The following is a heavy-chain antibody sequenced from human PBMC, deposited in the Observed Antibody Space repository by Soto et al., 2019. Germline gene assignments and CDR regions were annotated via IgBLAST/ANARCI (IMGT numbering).Heavy chain of an antibody. CDR1: GFTFSSYG. D-gene: IGHD2-8*01. J-gene: IGHJ3*02. Sequence: GGSLRLSCAASGFTFSSYGMHWVRQAPGKGLEWVAVIWYDGSNKYYADSVKGRFTISRDNSKNTLYLQMNSLRAEDTAVYYCARQGCTNGVCYKGAFDIWGQGTMVTVSS. CDR2: IWYDGSNK. CDR3: ARQGCTNGVCYKGAFDI. V-gene: IGHV3-33*01.